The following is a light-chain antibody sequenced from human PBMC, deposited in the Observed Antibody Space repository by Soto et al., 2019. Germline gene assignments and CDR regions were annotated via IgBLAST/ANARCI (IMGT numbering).Light chain of an antibody. CDR3: SSYAGSNFYV. V-gene: IGLV2-8*01. CDR2: EVS. J-gene: IGLJ1*01. Sequence: QSVLTQPPSASGSPGQSVTISCTGTSSDAGGYNYVSWYQQHPGKAPKLMIYEVSKRPPGVPDRFSGSKSGNTASLTVSGLQAEDEADYYCSSYAGSNFYVFGTGTKVTVL. CDR1: SSDAGGYNY.